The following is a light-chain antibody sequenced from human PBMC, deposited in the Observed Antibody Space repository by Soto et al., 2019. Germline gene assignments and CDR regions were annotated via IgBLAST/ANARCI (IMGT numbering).Light chain of an antibody. V-gene: IGKV3-20*01. Sequence: EIVLTQSPGTLSLSPGERATLSCRASQSVSSSYLAWYQQKPGQAPRLLIYGASSRATGIPDRFSGSGSGTDFTLTISRLEPEDFATYYCQQDYNLRTFGQGTKVDIK. J-gene: IGKJ1*01. CDR1: QSVSSSY. CDR3: QQDYNLRT. CDR2: GAS.